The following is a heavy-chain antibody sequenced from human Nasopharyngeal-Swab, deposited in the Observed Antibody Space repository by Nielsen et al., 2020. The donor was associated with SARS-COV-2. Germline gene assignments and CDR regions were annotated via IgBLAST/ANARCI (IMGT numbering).Heavy chain of an antibody. CDR3: ARDQIGDSSGYDFDY. CDR1: GYTFTSYY. V-gene: IGHV1-46*01. J-gene: IGHJ4*02. CDR2: INPSGGST. Sequence: ASVKVSWKASGYTFTSYYMHWVRQAPGQGLEWMGIINPSGGSTSYAQKFQGRVTMTRDTSTSTVYMELSSLRSEDTAVYYCARDQIGDSSGYDFDYWGQGTLVTVSS. D-gene: IGHD3-22*01.